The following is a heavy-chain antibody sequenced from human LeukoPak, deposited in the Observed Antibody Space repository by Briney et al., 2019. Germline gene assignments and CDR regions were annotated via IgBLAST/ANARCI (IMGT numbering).Heavy chain of an antibody. CDR3: AREGSSSEIPDY. V-gene: IGHV3-21*01. CDR2: ISSSSYI. Sequence: GGSLRLSCAASGFTFSSYSMNWVRQAPGKGLEWVSSISSSSYIYYADSVKGRFTISRDNANNSLYLQMNSLRAEDTAVYYCAREGSSSEIPDYWGQGTLVTVSS. J-gene: IGHJ4*02. D-gene: IGHD6-6*01. CDR1: GFTFSSYS.